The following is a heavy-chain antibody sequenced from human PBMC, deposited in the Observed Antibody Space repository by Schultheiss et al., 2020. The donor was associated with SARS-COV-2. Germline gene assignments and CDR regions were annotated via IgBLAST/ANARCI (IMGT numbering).Heavy chain of an antibody. CDR1: GGSISSGGYY. CDR3: ARHLPDSSGYYAPFDY. V-gene: IGHV4-61*08. J-gene: IGHJ4*02. D-gene: IGHD3-22*01. Sequence: SETLSLTCTVSGGSISSGGYYWSWIRQHPGKGLEWIGYIYSSGNTNYNPSLKSRVTMSVDTSKSQFSLKLTSVTAADTAVYYCARHLPDSSGYYAPFDYWGQGTLVTVSS. CDR2: IYSSGNT.